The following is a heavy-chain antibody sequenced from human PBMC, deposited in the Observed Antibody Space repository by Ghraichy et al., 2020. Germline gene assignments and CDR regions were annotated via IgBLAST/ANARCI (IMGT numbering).Heavy chain of an antibody. CDR1: GGSISSYY. D-gene: IGHD1-26*01. J-gene: IGHJ6*03. Sequence: SETLSLTCTVSGGSISSYYWNWIRQPPGRGLEWIGYIYYNGNTNYNPSLKSRVTISKDKSNNQFSLRLSSVTAADMAVYYCARGLNSGHYYYYYYMDVWGKGTPVTVSS. CDR3: ARGLNSGHYYYYYYMDV. CDR2: IYYNGNT. V-gene: IGHV4-59*01.